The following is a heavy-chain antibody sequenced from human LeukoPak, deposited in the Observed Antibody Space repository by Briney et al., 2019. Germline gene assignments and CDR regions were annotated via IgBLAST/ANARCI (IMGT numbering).Heavy chain of an antibody. V-gene: IGHV3-7*01. CDR1: GFTLSTHW. D-gene: IGHD3-10*01. Sequence: PGGSLRLSCAASGFTLSTHWMTWVRQAPGKGLEWVANINEDGSEKYYVDSVRGRFTISRDNGKKSLYLQMSSLRVEDTAVYYCARWAPYGSGNHYYDYGVDVWGQGTTVTVSS. CDR2: INEDGSEK. CDR3: ARWAPYGSGNHYYDYGVDV. J-gene: IGHJ6*02.